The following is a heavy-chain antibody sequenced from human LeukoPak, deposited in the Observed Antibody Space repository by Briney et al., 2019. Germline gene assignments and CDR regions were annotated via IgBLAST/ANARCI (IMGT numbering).Heavy chain of an antibody. CDR2: ITGSGDNT. Sequence: GGSLRLSCVVSGITFSNAWMNWVRQTPGKGLEWVSTITGSGDNTYYTESVKGRFTFSRDNSRNTLYLQMNSLRAEDTAVYYCATDYTPYVGASADWGQGTLVTVSS. V-gene: IGHV3-23*01. J-gene: IGHJ4*02. D-gene: IGHD1-26*01. CDR1: GITFSNAW. CDR3: ATDYTPYVGASAD.